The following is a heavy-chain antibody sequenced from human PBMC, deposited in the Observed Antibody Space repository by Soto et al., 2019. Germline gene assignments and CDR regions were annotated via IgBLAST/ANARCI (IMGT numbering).Heavy chain of an antibody. J-gene: IGHJ4*02. CDR2: INPSGGST. Sequence: ASVKVSCKASGYTFTSYYMHWVRQAPGQGLELIGIINPSGGSTSYAQKFQGRVTMTRYTSTSTVYMELSSLRSEDTAVYYCARVLRHCSSTSCPFDYWGQGTLVTVSS. CDR3: ARVLRHCSSTSCPFDY. D-gene: IGHD2-2*01. V-gene: IGHV1-46*03. CDR1: GYTFTSYY.